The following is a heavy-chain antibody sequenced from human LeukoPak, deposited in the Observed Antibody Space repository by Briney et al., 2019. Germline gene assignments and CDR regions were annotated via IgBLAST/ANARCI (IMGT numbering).Heavy chain of an antibody. J-gene: IGHJ3*02. Sequence: GRSLRLSCAASGLTFTSFGMSWVRQAPGEGREWVSAISGSGGSTYYADSVKGRFTISTDNSKNTLYLQMNSLRAEDTAVYYCAKEPSITMIVVVNPRGAFDIWGQGTMVTVSS. CDR3: AKEPSITMIVVVNPRGAFDI. CDR2: ISGSGGST. CDR1: GLTFTSFG. D-gene: IGHD3-22*01. V-gene: IGHV3-23*01.